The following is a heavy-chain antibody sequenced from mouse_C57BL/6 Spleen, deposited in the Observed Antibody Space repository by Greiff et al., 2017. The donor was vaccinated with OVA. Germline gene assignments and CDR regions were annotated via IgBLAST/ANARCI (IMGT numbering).Heavy chain of an antibody. CDR1: GYTFTSYD. V-gene: IGHV1-85*01. D-gene: IGHD2-5*01. Sequence: VMLVESGPELVKPGASVKLSCKASGYTFTSYDINWVKQRPGQGLEWIGWIYPRDGSTKYNEKFKGKATLTVDTSSSTAYMELHSLTSEDSAVYFCARRSNYGYFDVWGTGTTVTVSS. CDR3: ARRSNYGYFDV. CDR2: IYPRDGST. J-gene: IGHJ1*03.